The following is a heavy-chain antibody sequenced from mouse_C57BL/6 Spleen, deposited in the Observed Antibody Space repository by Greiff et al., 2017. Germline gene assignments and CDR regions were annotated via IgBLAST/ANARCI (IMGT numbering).Heavy chain of an antibody. J-gene: IGHJ2*01. CDR2: IYPGSGST. D-gene: IGHD2-4*01. CDR1: GYTFTSYW. CDR3: ASLYDYATYFDY. V-gene: IGHV1-55*01. Sequence: VQLQQPGAELVKPGASVKMSCKASGYTFTSYWITWVKQRPGQGLEWIGDIYPGSGSTNYNEKFKSKATLTVDTSSSTAYMQLSSLTSEDSAVYYCASLYDYATYFDYWGQGTTLTVSS.